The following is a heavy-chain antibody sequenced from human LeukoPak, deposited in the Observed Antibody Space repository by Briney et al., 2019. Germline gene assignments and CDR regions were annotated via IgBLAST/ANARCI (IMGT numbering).Heavy chain of an antibody. Sequence: GGSRRLSCAVSGFTFDDYRMNWVRQAPGKGLEWVSSIIWNGGSTGYADSVEGRFTISRDNAKNSLYLQMNSLRAEDTALYYCARSGYCSGGSCYYFDYWGQGTLVTVSS. CDR1: GFTFDDYR. CDR3: ARSGYCSGGSCYYFDY. J-gene: IGHJ4*02. V-gene: IGHV3-20*04. D-gene: IGHD2-15*01. CDR2: IIWNGGST.